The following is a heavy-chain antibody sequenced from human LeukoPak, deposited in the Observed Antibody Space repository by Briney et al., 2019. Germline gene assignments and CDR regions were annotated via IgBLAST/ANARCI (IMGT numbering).Heavy chain of an antibody. CDR2: ITGSGGST. D-gene: IGHD6-13*01. Sequence: PGGSLRLSCAASGFTFSLYAMSWVRQAPGKGLEWVSTITGSGGSTYYADSVRGRFTISRDNSKNTLYLQMISLRAEDTAVYYCAKGGGSSWYYFDYWGQGTPVTVSS. V-gene: IGHV3-23*01. CDR1: GFTFSLYA. J-gene: IGHJ4*02. CDR3: AKGGGSSWYYFDY.